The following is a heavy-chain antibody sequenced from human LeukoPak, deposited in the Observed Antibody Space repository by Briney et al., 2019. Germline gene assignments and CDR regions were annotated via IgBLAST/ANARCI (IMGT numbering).Heavy chain of an antibody. CDR3: ARYLTYDSRFDY. Sequence: PGGSLRLSCAASGFTFSSYWMTWVRQAPGKGLEWVANIKHDGSEKYYVDSVKGRLTISRDNAKNSLYLQMNSLRAEDTAAYYCARYLTYDSRFDYWGQGTLVTVSS. CDR1: GFTFSSYW. J-gene: IGHJ4*02. D-gene: IGHD3-22*01. CDR2: IKHDGSEK. V-gene: IGHV3-7*05.